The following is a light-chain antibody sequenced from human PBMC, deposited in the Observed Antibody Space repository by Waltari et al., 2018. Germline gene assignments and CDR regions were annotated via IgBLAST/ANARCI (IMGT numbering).Light chain of an antibody. Sequence: EIVLTQSPGTLSLSPGERATLSCRASQSVTSISLTWYQQTHGQAPRLLIYGTSSRATGIPDRFSGSGSGTDFTLTISRLEPEDFAVYYCQQYDGEVLTFGGGTKVEI. J-gene: IGKJ4*01. CDR2: GTS. V-gene: IGKV3-20*01. CDR3: QQYDGEVLT. CDR1: QSVTSIS.